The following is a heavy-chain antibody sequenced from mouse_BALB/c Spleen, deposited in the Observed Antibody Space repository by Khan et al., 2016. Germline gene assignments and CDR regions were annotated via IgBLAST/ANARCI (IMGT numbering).Heavy chain of an antibody. Sequence: VQLKQSGAELVKPGASVKLSCTASGFNIKDTYMHWVKQRPEQGLEWIGRIDPANGNTKYDPKFQGKATITADTSSNTAYLQLSSLTSADTAVYYCATVYYEYDDAMDYWGQGTSVTVSA. CDR1: GFNIKDTY. D-gene: IGHD2-4*01. CDR2: IDPANGNT. CDR3: ATVYYEYDDAMDY. V-gene: IGHV14-3*02. J-gene: IGHJ4*01.